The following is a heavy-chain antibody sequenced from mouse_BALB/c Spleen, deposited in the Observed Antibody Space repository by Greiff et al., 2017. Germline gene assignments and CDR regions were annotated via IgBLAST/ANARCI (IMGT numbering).Heavy chain of an antibody. Sequence: QVQLKQSGPGLVQPSQSLSITCTVSGFSLTSYGVHWVRQSPGKGLEWLGVIWSGGSTDYNAAFISRLSISKDNSKSQVFFKMNSLQANDTAIYYCARKKDYGSSYAYYAMDYWGQGTSVTVSS. V-gene: IGHV2-2*02. J-gene: IGHJ4*01. D-gene: IGHD1-1*01. CDR1: GFSLTSYG. CDR3: ARKKDYGSSYAYYAMDY. CDR2: IWSGGST.